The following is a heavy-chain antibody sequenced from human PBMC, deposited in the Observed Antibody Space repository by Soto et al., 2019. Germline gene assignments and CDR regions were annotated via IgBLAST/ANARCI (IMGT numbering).Heavy chain of an antibody. CDR1: GGSISSGGYY. Sequence: SETLSLTCTVSGGSISSGGYYWSWIRQHPGKGLEWIGYIYYSGSTYYNPSLKSRVTISVDTSKNQFSLKLSSVTAADTAVYYCARDKGPTVVPAAMSGAFDIWGQGTMVTVSS. CDR2: IYYSGST. J-gene: IGHJ3*02. CDR3: ARDKGPTVVPAAMSGAFDI. V-gene: IGHV4-31*03. D-gene: IGHD2-2*01.